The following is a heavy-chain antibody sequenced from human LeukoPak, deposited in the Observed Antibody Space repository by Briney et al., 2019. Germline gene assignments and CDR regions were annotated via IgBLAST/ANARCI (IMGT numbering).Heavy chain of an antibody. D-gene: IGHD4-17*01. CDR1: GFTFSSYA. CDR2: ISGSGGST. Sequence: GGSLRLSCAASGFTFSSYAMNWVRQAPGMGLEWVSRISGSGGSTYYADSVKGRFALSRDNSKNTLYLQMNSLRAEDTAIYYCARRRAEDYNDFVHFDFWGHGTLVTVSS. J-gene: IGHJ4*01. V-gene: IGHV3-23*01. CDR3: ARRRAEDYNDFVHFDF.